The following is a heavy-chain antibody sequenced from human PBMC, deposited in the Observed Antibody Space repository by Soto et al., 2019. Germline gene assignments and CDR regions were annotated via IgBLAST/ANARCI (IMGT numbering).Heavy chain of an antibody. CDR1: GGSVISGGYA. Sequence: SDTLSLTCAVSGGSVISGGYAWGWIRQPLGKGLDRIGYIYHSGGTDYNPSFESRVTIPLDRSQKQFSLKLESVSAADTAVYYCARSLLTRIRGATIPYYSVMDVWGQGTTVTVSS. CDR3: ARSLLTRIRGATIPYYSVMDV. D-gene: IGHD3-10*01. V-gene: IGHV4-30-2*01. CDR2: IYHSGGT. J-gene: IGHJ6*02.